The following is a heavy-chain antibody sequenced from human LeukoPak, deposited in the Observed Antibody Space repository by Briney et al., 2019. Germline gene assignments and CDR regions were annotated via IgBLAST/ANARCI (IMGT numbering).Heavy chain of an antibody. CDR2: IYHSGST. D-gene: IGHD3-22*01. CDR3: ARVRVTRIVVVITYFDY. Sequence: SETLSLTCTVSGYSISSGYYWGWIRQPPGKGLEWIGSIYHSGSTYYNPSLKSRVTISVDTSKNQFSLKLSSVTAADTAVYYCARVRVTRIVVVITYFDYWGQGTLVTVSS. J-gene: IGHJ4*02. V-gene: IGHV4-38-2*02. CDR1: GYSISSGYY.